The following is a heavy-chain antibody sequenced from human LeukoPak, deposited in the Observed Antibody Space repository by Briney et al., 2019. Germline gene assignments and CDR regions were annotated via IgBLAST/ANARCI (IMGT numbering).Heavy chain of an antibody. CDR3: ASGLELDY. CDR2: IKQDGSEK. CDR1: GFTFSSYW. J-gene: IGHJ4*02. Sequence: QTGGSLRLSCAASGFTFSSYWMNWARQAPGKGLEWVANIKQDGSEKNYVDSVKGRFTISRDNAKNSLYLQMNSPRAEDTAVYYCASGLELDYWGQGTLVTVSS. V-gene: IGHV3-7*03.